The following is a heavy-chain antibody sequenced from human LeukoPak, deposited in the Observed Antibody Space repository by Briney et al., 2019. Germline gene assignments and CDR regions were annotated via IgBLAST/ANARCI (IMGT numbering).Heavy chain of an antibody. J-gene: IGHJ4*02. Sequence: GGSLRLSCAASGFTFSSSAMSWVRQAPGKELEWVSGIGGSGAGTYYAVSVKGRFTISRDNSKNTLYLQMNSLRAEDTAVYYCATTLHSGYYDLYWGQGTLVTVSS. CDR3: ATTLHSGYYDLY. D-gene: IGHD3-22*01. CDR2: IGGSGAGT. V-gene: IGHV3-23*01. CDR1: GFTFSSSA.